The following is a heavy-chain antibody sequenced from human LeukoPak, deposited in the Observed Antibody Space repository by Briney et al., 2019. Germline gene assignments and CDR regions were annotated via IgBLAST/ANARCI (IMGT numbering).Heavy chain of an antibody. D-gene: IGHD1-20*01. J-gene: IGHJ4*02. V-gene: IGHV3-23*01. CDR3: ARSISGTTGSDY. CDR1: GFTFSSYA. CDR2: ISGSGGST. Sequence: GGSLRLSCAASGFTFSSYAMSWVRQAPGKGLEWVSAISGSGGSTYYADSVKGRFTISRDNAKSSLYLQMNSLRAEDTAVYYCARSISGTTGSDYWGQGTLVTVSS.